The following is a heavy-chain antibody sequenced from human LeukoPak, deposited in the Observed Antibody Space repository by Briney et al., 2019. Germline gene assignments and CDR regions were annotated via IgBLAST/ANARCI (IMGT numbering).Heavy chain of an antibody. V-gene: IGHV1-46*01. Sequence: ASVKVSCKASGYTFTSYYMHWVRQAPGQGLEWMGIINPSGGSTSYAQKFQGRVTMTRDTSTSTVYMELSSLRSEDTAVYYCARDIARRSGSYYRAVAFDIWGQGTMVTVSS. J-gene: IGHJ3*02. D-gene: IGHD1-26*01. CDR3: ARDIARRSGSYYRAVAFDI. CDR1: GYTFTSYY. CDR2: INPSGGST.